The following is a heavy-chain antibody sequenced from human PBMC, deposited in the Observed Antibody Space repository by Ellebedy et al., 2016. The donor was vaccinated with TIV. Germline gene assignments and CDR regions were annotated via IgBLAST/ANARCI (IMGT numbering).Heavy chain of an antibody. J-gene: IGHJ4*02. CDR1: GFALASYS. CDR2: ISAYTGDT. D-gene: IGHD5-12*01. V-gene: IGHV1-18*01. Sequence: ASVKVSCKASGFALASYSFSWVRQAPGQGLEWMGWISAYTGDTSYAQKFQGRLTMTTDTSTDTAYMELKRLRSDDTAVYYCARDMVQGMVARYLWFDYWGQGTLVTVSS. CDR3: ARDMVQGMVARYLWFDY.